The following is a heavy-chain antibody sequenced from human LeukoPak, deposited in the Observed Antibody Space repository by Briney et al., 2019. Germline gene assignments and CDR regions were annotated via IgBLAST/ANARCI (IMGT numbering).Heavy chain of an antibody. Sequence: PGGSLRLSCAASGFTFSSYGMHWVRQAPGKGLEWVAVISYDGSNEYYADSVKGRFTISRDNSKNTLYLQMNSLRAEDTAVYYCATTGIAVAGGDFDYWGQGTLVTVSS. CDR3: ATTGIAVAGGDFDY. CDR1: GFTFSSYG. CDR2: ISYDGSNE. V-gene: IGHV3-30*03. J-gene: IGHJ4*02. D-gene: IGHD6-19*01.